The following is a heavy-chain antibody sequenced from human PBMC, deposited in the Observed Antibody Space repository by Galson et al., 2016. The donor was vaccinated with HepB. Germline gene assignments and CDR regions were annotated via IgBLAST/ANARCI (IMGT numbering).Heavy chain of an antibody. J-gene: IGHJ4*02. Sequence: TLSLTCNVSGGSIRSGGYYWSWIRQHPGKGLEWIGYIYYSGSTYYNPSLKSRVSISLDTSKNQFSLELTSVTAADRGVYYCARARADIVAMTRFDYWGQGTLVTVSS. CDR3: ARARADIVAMTRFDY. D-gene: IGHD5-12*01. CDR1: GGSIRSGGYY. V-gene: IGHV4-31*03. CDR2: IYYSGST.